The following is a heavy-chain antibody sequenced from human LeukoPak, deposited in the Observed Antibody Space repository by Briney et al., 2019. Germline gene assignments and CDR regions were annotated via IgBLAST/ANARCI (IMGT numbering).Heavy chain of an antibody. Sequence: TGGSLRLSCSASGFTFSTYGMHWVRQAPGKGLEWVAVIWYDGSIKYYADSVKGRVTVSRDNSKSTVYLQMNSLGAEDTAVYYCARVWCSSSSCYSSADLWGQGTLVTVSS. J-gene: IGHJ5*02. V-gene: IGHV3-33*01. D-gene: IGHD2-15*01. CDR3: ARVWCSSSSCYSSADL. CDR2: IWYDGSIK. CDR1: GFTFSTYG.